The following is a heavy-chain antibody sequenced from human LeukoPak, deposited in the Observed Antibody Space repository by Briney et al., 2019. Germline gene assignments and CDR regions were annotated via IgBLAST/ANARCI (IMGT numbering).Heavy chain of an antibody. Sequence: GGSWGSSGAAPGFTFSSYWRHWFGQAPGKGLFWVSRINSDGSSTSYADSVKGRFTISRDNAKNTLYLQMNSLRAEDTAVYYCAAGYCSSTSCGWFDPWGQGTLVTVSS. D-gene: IGHD2-2*01. J-gene: IGHJ5*02. CDR2: INSDGSST. CDR3: AAGYCSSTSCGWFDP. V-gene: IGHV3-74*01. CDR1: GFTFSSYW.